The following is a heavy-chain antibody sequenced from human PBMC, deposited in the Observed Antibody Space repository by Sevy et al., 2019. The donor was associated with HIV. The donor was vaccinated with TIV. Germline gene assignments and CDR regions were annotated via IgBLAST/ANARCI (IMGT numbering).Heavy chain of an antibody. CDR2: ISAYNGNT. D-gene: IGHD3-22*01. CDR3: ARGPRKYYDSSGYYYPPSY. V-gene: IGHV1-18*01. Sequence: ASVKVSCKASGYTFTSYGIIWVRQAPGQGLEWMGWISAYNGNTNYALRLQGRVTMTTDTSTSTAYMELTSLRSDDTAVYYCARGPRKYYDSSGYYYPPSYWGQGTLVTVSS. J-gene: IGHJ4*02. CDR1: GYTFTSYG.